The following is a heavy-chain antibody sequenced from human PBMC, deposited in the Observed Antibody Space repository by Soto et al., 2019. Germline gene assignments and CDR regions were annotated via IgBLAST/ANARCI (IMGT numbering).Heavy chain of an antibody. J-gene: IGHJ4*02. CDR2: ISGSGGST. CDR1: GFTFSSYA. Sequence: EVQLLESGGSLVQPGGSLRLSCAASGFTFSSYAMSWVRQAPGKGLEWVSAISGSGGSTYYADSVKGRFTISRDNSKNTLYLQMNSLRAEDTAVYYCAKDSNPTYYDFWSGYFDYWGQGTLVTVSS. CDR3: AKDSNPTYYDFWSGYFDY. D-gene: IGHD3-3*01. V-gene: IGHV3-23*01.